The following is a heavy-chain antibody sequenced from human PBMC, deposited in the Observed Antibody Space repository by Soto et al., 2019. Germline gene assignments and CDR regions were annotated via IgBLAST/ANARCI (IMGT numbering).Heavy chain of an antibody. J-gene: IGHJ5*02. V-gene: IGHV1-24*01. D-gene: IGHD3-22*01. CDR1: GYTLTELS. Sequence: ASVKVSCKVSGYTLTELSMHWVRQAPGKGLEWMGGFDPEDGETIYAQKFQGRVTMTEDTSTDTAYMELSSLRSEDTAVYYCATETGYCDSSGYHNWFDPWGQGTLVTVSS. CDR3: ATETGYCDSSGYHNWFDP. CDR2: FDPEDGET.